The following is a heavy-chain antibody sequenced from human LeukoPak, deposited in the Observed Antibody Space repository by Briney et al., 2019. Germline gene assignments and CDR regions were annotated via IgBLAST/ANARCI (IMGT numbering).Heavy chain of an antibody. CDR2: ISSSSSYI. J-gene: IGHJ4*02. CDR1: GFTFSSYS. CDR3: ASHYDYVWGSYRRDY. D-gene: IGHD3-16*02. V-gene: IGHV3-21*01. Sequence: SGGSLRLSCAASGFTFSSYSMTWVRQAPGKGLEWVSSISSSSSYIYYADSVKGRFTISRDNAKNSLYLQMNSLRAEDTAVYYCASHYDYVWGSYRRDYRGQGTLVTVSS.